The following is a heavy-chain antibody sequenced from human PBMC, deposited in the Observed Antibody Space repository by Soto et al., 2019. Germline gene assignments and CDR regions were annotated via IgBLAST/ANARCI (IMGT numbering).Heavy chain of an antibody. CDR2: IYTSGST. Sequence: PSENPSLTCTVSDGSISSYYWSWTRQPAGKGLEWIGRIYTSGSTNYNPSLKSRVTMSVDTSKNQFSLKLSSVTAADTAVYYCARDIGIAAAGTDYYYGMDVWVQVTTVP. D-gene: IGHD6-13*01. CDR1: DGSISSYY. V-gene: IGHV4-4*07. J-gene: IGHJ6*02. CDR3: ARDIGIAAAGTDYYYGMDV.